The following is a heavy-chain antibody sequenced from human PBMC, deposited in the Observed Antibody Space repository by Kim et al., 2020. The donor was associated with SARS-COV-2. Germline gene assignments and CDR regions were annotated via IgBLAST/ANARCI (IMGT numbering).Heavy chain of an antibody. D-gene: IGHD1-26*01. J-gene: IGHJ6*02. CDR2: IRSKANSYAT. Sequence: GGSLRLSCAASGFTFSGSAMHWVRQASGKGLEWVGRIRSKANSYATAYAASVKGRFTISRDDSKNTAYLQMNSLKTEDTAVYYCTIRGELLDWRYYYGMDVWGQGTTVTVSS. CDR1: GFTFSGSA. V-gene: IGHV3-73*01. CDR3: TIRGELLDWRYYYGMDV.